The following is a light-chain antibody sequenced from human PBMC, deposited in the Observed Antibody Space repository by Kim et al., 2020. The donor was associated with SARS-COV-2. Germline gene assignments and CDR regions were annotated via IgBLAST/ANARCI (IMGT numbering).Light chain of an antibody. J-gene: IGLJ1*01. CDR1: SSDVGSYNL. V-gene: IGLV2-23*02. CDR2: EVS. Sequence: GPSITISGTGTSSDVGSYNLVSWYQQHPGKAPKLMIYEVSKRPSGVSNRFSGSKSGNTASLTISGLQAEDEADYYCCSYAGSSTSVFGTGTKVTVL. CDR3: CSYAGSSTSV.